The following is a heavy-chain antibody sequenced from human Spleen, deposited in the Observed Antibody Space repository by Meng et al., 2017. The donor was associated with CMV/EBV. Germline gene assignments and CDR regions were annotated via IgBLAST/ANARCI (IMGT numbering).Heavy chain of an antibody. CDR3: ARDLDWSGSRENPRAFNYYYYGMDV. CDR2: IAPNTGGT. CDR1: GYTFTGYF. J-gene: IGHJ6*02. D-gene: IGHD3-3*01. Sequence: ASVKVSCKASGYTFTGYFLHWVRQAPGQGLEWMGWIAPNTGGTKYVQKFQGRVTMTRDTSISTAHMELSRLRSDDTAVYYCARDLDWSGSRENPRAFNYYYYGMDVWGQGTTVTVSS. V-gene: IGHV1-2*02.